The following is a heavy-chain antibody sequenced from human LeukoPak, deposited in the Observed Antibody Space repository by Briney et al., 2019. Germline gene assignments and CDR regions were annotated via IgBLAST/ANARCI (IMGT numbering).Heavy chain of an antibody. CDR2: INHSGST. J-gene: IGHJ4*02. CDR1: GGSFSGYY. CDR3: ARARGITFGGVIAN. D-gene: IGHD3-16*02. V-gene: IGHV4-34*01. Sequence: SETLSLTCAVYGGSFSGYYWSWIRQPPWKGLEWIGEINHSGSTNYNPSLKSRVTISVDTSKNQFSLKLSSVTAADTAVYYCARARGITFGGVIANWGQGTLVTVSS.